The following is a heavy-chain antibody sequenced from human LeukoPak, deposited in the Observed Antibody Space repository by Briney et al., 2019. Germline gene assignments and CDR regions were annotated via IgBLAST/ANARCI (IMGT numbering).Heavy chain of an antibody. CDR2: ISAYNGNT. CDR1: GYTFTSYG. V-gene: IGHV1-18*04. D-gene: IGHD3-9*01. J-gene: IGHJ4*02. Sequence: ASVKVSCKASGYTFTSYGISWVRQAPGQVLEWMGWISAYNGNTNYAQKLQGRVTMTTDTSTSTAYMELRSLRSDDTAVYYCARGAKYYDILTGYRGNLALDYWGQGTLVTVSS. CDR3: ARGAKYYDILTGYRGNLALDY.